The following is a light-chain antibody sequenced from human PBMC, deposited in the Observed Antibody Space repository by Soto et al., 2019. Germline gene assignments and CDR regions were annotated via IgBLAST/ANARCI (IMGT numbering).Light chain of an antibody. CDR1: QSVSSY. Sequence: EIVLTQSPATLSLSPGERATLSCRASQSVSSYLAWYQQKPGQAPRLLISDASNRATGIPARFSGSGSETDFTLTISSLEPEDFAVYYCQQRANWPLTFGQGTKLEIK. CDR2: DAS. V-gene: IGKV3-11*01. CDR3: QQRANWPLT. J-gene: IGKJ2*01.